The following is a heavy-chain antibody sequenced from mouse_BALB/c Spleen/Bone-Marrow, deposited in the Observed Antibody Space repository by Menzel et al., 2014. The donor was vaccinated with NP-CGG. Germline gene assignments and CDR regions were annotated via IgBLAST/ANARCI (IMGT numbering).Heavy chain of an antibody. J-gene: IGHJ2*01. D-gene: IGHD1-1*01. Sequence: EVKLMESGGGLVQPGGSRKLSCAASGFSFSSFGMYWVRQAPEKGLEWVAYISSGSSTTYYGDTVMGRFTISRDNPKNTLFLQMTSLRSEDTATYYCVRSGSSSGYFDYWGQGTTLTVSS. CDR1: GFSFSSFG. CDR2: ISSGSSTT. V-gene: IGHV5-17*02. CDR3: VRSGSSSGYFDY.